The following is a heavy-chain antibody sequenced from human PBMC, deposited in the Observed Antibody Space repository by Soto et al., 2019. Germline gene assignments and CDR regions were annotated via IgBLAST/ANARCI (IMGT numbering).Heavy chain of an antibody. J-gene: IGHJ4*02. CDR1: GFNFRDFW. CDR3: TRDDSGLGIDY. Sequence: GESLKISCEASGFNFRDFWMHWVRQPPGKGPEWVSNIPSDGRDVSYADSVRGRFTISRDDARNTLYLQMSDLRVEDTAIYYCTRDDSGLGIDYWGQGTQVTVSS. CDR2: IPSDGRDV. D-gene: IGHD1-26*01. V-gene: IGHV3-74*01.